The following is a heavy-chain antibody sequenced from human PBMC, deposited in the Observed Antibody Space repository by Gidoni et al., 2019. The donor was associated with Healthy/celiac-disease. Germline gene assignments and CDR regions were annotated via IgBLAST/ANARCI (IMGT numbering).Heavy chain of an antibody. CDR1: GGSFSGYY. D-gene: IGHD4-4*01. CDR2: INHSGST. CDR3: ARGQVTPEEHYYFDY. V-gene: IGHV4-34*01. J-gene: IGHJ4*02. Sequence: QVQLQQWGAGLLKPSETLSLTCAVYGGSFSGYYWSWIRQPPGKGLEWIGEINHSGSTNYNPSLKSRVTISVDTSKKQFSLKLSSVTAADTAVYYCARGQVTPEEHYYFDYWGQGTLVTVSS.